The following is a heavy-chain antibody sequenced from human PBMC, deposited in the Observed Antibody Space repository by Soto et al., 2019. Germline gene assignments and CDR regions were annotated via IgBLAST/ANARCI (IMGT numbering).Heavy chain of an antibody. Sequence: GGSLRLSCAASGFTSGTYAMSWVRQAPGKGLEWVSGITGSGGSTDYADSVKGRFTISRDTSRNTLYLQMSRLSVDDTAIYYCAREYRTSSQFDYWGQGTLVTVSS. J-gene: IGHJ4*02. V-gene: IGHV3-23*01. CDR2: ITGSGGST. CDR3: AREYRTSSQFDY. CDR1: GFTSGTYA. D-gene: IGHD6-6*01.